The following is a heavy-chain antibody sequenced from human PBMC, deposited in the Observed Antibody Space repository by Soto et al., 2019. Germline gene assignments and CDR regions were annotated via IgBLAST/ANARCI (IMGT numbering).Heavy chain of an antibody. CDR3: ARRASR. D-gene: IGHD1-26*01. J-gene: IGHJ3*01. CDR1: GFTFSSYG. V-gene: IGHV3-30*03. CDR2: ISYDGSNK. Sequence: SCAASGFTFSSYGMHWVRQAPGKGLEWVAVISYDGSNKYYADSVKGRFTISRDNSKNTLYLQMNSLRAEDTAVYYCARRASRWGQGTMVTVSS.